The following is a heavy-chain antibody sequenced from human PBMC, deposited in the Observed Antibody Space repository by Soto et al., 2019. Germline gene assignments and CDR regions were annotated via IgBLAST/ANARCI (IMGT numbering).Heavy chain of an antibody. CDR2: IKQDGSEK. CDR3: ARVGAKYYYDSSGYIY. D-gene: IGHD3-22*01. CDR1: GFAFSSYW. V-gene: IGHV3-7*03. Sequence: LRLSCAASGFAFSSYWMSWVRQAPGKGLEWVANIKQDGSEKYYVDSVKGRFTISRDNAKNSLYLQMNSLRAEDTAVYYCARVGAKYYYDSSGYIYWGQGTLVTVSS. J-gene: IGHJ4*02.